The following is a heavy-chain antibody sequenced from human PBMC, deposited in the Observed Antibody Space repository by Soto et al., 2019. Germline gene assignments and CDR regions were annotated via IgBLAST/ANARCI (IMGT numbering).Heavy chain of an antibody. CDR3: ARAWRGVTGYAFDI. J-gene: IGHJ3*02. V-gene: IGHV1-8*01. CDR1: GYTFTSYD. Sequence: QVQLVQSGAEVKKPGASVKVSCKASGYTFTSYDINWVRQATGQGLEWMGWMNPNSGNTGYAQKFQGRVTMTRTTSISTAYMELSSLRYEDTAVYYCARAWRGVTGYAFDIWGQGTMVTVSS. D-gene: IGHD5-18*01. CDR2: MNPNSGNT.